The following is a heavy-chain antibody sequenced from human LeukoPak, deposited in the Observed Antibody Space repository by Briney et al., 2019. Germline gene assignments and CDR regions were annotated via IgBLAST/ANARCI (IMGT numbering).Heavy chain of an antibody. CDR2: ISAYNGNT. J-gene: IGHJ6*03. Sequence: ASVKDSCKASGYTFTSYGISWVRQAPGQGLEWMGWISAYNGNTNYAQKLQGRVTMTTDTSTSTAYMELRSLRSDDTAVYYCASTVRYDYYYYYMDVWGKGTTVTVSS. V-gene: IGHV1-18*01. CDR1: GYTFTSYG. CDR3: ASTVRYDYYYYYMDV. D-gene: IGHD4-11*01.